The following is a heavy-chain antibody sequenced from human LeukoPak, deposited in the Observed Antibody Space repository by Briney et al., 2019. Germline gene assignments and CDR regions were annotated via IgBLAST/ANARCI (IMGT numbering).Heavy chain of an antibody. CDR1: GGSMSNIYY. V-gene: IGHV4-59*08. J-gene: IGHJ4*02. D-gene: IGHD3-22*01. Sequence: SETLSLTCNVSGGSMSNIYYWGWIRQPPGKGLEWIGYIYYSGSTNYNPSLKSRVTISVDTSKNQFSLKLSSVTAADTAVYYCARHPDYYDSSGYHYWGQGTLVTVSS. CDR3: ARHPDYYDSSGYHY. CDR2: IYYSGST.